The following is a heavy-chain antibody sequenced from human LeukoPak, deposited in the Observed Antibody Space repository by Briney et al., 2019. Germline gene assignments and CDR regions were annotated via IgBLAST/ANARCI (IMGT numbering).Heavy chain of an antibody. Sequence: GGSLRLSCAASGFGFSNYWMHWVRQAPGTGLVWVSRIKSDGSTTNYADFVKGRFTISRDNAKNKLYLQMHSQRAEDTAVYYCAIVGGRSSIRGDYWGQGTLVTVSS. D-gene: IGHD3-10*01. J-gene: IGHJ4*02. CDR2: IKSDGSTT. V-gene: IGHV3-74*01. CDR3: AIVGGRSSIRGDY. CDR1: GFGFSNYW.